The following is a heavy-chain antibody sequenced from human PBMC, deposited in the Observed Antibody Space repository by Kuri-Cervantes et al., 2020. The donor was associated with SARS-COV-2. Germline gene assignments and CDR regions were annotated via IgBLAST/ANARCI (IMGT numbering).Heavy chain of an antibody. CDR2: IYSGGST. D-gene: IGHD6-13*01. J-gene: IGHJ5*02. V-gene: IGHV3-66*01. CDR1: GFTFSSYA. Sequence: GESLKISCAASGFTFSSYAMSWVRQAPGKGLEWVSVIYSGGSTYYADSVKGRFTISRDNAKNSLYLQMNSLRAEDTAVYYCARDRGIAAADRGWFDPWGQGTLVTVSS. CDR3: ARDRGIAAADRGWFDP.